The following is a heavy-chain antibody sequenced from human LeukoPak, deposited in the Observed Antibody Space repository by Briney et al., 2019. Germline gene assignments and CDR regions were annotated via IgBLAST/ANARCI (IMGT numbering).Heavy chain of an antibody. D-gene: IGHD6-19*01. CDR3: ARHRRWGYSSGWSRGWFDP. V-gene: IGHV4-61*02. CDR2: IYTSGST. Sequence: PSETLSLTCTVSGGSISSGSYYWSWIRQPAGKGLEWIGRIYTSGSTNYNPSLKSRVTISVDTSKNQFSLKLSSVTAADTAVYYCARHRRWGYSSGWSRGWFDPWGQGTLVTVSS. CDR1: GGSISSGSYY. J-gene: IGHJ5*02.